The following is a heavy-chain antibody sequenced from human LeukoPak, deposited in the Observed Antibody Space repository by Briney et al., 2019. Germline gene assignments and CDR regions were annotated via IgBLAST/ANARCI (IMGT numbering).Heavy chain of an antibody. CDR1: GFTVSSNY. CDR3: AMGGLMDILPPQDAFDI. V-gene: IGHV3-66*02. D-gene: IGHD3-9*01. J-gene: IGHJ3*02. CDR2: ICSGGST. Sequence: GGSLRLSCAASGFTVSSNYMSWVRQAPGKGLEWVSVICSGGSTYYADSVKGRFTISRDNSKNTLYLQMNSLRAEDTAVYYCAMGGLMDILPPQDAFDIWGQGTMVTVSS.